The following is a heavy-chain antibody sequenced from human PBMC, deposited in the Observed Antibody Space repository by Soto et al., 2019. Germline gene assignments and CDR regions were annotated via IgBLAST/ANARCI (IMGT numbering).Heavy chain of an antibody. CDR1: GFTFSSYA. CDR3: AREDTARVDDY. V-gene: IGHV3-30-3*01. D-gene: IGHD5-18*01. Sequence: QVQLVESGGGVVQPGRSLRLSCAASGFTFSSYAMHWVRQAPGKGLEWVAVISYDGSNKYYADSVKGRFTISRDNSKNTLYLQMNSLRAEDTAVYYCAREDTARVDDYWGQGTLVTVSS. CDR2: ISYDGSNK. J-gene: IGHJ4*02.